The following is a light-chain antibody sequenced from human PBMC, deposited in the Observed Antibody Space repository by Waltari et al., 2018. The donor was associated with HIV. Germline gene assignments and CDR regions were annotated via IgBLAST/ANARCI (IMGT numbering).Light chain of an antibody. Sequence: QSALTQPASASAFPGQSITISCTGPESDIRFYDFVSWYRQDPGKAPQLVMYSVNSRPSETSSRFSGLKSGNTASLRISGLQFEDEGDYYCSSYTSPNTLLFGGGTKLTV. CDR1: ESDIRFYDF. V-gene: IGLV2-14*01. CDR2: SVN. CDR3: SSYTSPNTLL. J-gene: IGLJ3*02.